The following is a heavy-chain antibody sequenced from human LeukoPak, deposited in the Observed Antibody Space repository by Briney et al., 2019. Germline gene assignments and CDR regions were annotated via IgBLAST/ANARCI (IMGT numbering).Heavy chain of an antibody. CDR2: IIPILGLA. Sequence: ASVKVSCKASGGTFSNYAISWVRQAPGQGLEWMGRIIPILGLANYAQKFQGRVTITADKSTSTAYMELSSLRSEDTAVFYRARGRLSYYDSSGDYYYYYGMDVWGQGTTVTVSS. CDR3: ARGRLSYYDSSGDYYYYYGMDV. V-gene: IGHV1-69*04. D-gene: IGHD3-22*01. J-gene: IGHJ6*02. CDR1: GGTFSNYA.